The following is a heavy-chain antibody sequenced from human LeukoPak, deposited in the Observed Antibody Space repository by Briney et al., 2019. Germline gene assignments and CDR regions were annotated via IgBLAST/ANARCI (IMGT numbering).Heavy chain of an antibody. Sequence: SETLSLTCAVYGGSFSGYYWSWIRQPPGKGLEWIGEINHSGSTNYNPSLKSRVTISVDTSKNQFSLKLSSVTAADTAVYYCARRLAFGGVIVYFDYWGQGTLVTVSS. V-gene: IGHV4-34*01. CDR2: INHSGST. CDR1: GGSFSGYY. D-gene: IGHD3-16*02. J-gene: IGHJ4*02. CDR3: ARRLAFGGVIVYFDY.